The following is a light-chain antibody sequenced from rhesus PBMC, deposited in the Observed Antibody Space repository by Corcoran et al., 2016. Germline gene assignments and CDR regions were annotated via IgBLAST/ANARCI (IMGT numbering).Light chain of an antibody. CDR3: SSYASSSTYI. CDR2: EVS. J-gene: IGLJ1*01. Sequence: QAAPTQSPSLSGSPGPSFTISCTGTSRDIGGYNRVSWYQQHPGKAPKLMIYEVSKRPSGVSDRFSGSKSGNTASLTISGLQAEDEADYYCSSYASSSTYIFGAGTRLTVL. CDR1: SRDIGGYNR. V-gene: IGLV2-13*03.